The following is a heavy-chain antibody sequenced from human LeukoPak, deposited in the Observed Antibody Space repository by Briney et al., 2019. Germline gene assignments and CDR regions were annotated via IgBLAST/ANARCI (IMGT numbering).Heavy chain of an antibody. V-gene: IGHV1-2*06. J-gene: IGHJ6*03. CDR3: ARYSSGWYGGYYYYYYMDV. CDR1: GYTFTGYY. D-gene: IGHD6-19*01. CDR2: INPNSGGT. Sequence: ASVKVSCKASGYTFTGYYMHWVRQAPGQGLEWMGRINPNSGGTNYAQKFQGRVTMTRNTSISTAYMGLSSLRSEDTAVYYCARYSSGWYGGYYYYYYMDVWGKGTTVTVSS.